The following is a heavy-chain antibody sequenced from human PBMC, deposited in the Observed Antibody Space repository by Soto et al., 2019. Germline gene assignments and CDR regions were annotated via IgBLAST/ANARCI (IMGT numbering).Heavy chain of an antibody. J-gene: IGHJ4*02. Sequence: TGVSLRLSCAASGFTFSNYEMNWVHQAPGKGLEWVSYISSDGSTMYYADSVKGRFTISRDNAKKSRYLQMNSLRAEATAVYYCARDGITLRYTKLDYWGQGALVTVSS. CDR3: ARDGITLRYTKLDY. D-gene: IGHD2-8*01. V-gene: IGHV3-48*03. CDR1: GFTFSNYE. CDR2: ISSDGSTM.